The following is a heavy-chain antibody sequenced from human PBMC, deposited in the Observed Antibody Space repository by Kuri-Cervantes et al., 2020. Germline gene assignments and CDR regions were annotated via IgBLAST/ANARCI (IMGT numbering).Heavy chain of an antibody. CDR2: ISSSGSTM. Sequence: GGSLRLSCAASGFTFSSYEMNWVRQAPGKGLEWVSFISSSGSTMYYADSVKGRFTISRDNAKNSLYLQMNSLRAEDTALYYCAKSPSIYSNYWFDPWGQGTLVTVSS. CDR1: GFTFSSYE. V-gene: IGHV3-48*03. D-gene: IGHD4-11*01. CDR3: AKSPSIYSNYWFDP. J-gene: IGHJ5*02.